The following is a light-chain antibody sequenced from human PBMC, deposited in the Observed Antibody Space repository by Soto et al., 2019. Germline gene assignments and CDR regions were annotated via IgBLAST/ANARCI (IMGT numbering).Light chain of an antibody. CDR1: QSISSW. J-gene: IGKJ1*01. V-gene: IGKV1-5*03. CDR2: KAS. CDR3: KQYNSDWT. Sequence: DIQMTQSPSTLSASVGDRVTITCRASQSISSWLAWYQQKPGKAPKLLIYKASSLESGVPSRLSGSGSGTEFTLTISSLQPDDFATYYCKQYNSDWTFGQGTKVEIK.